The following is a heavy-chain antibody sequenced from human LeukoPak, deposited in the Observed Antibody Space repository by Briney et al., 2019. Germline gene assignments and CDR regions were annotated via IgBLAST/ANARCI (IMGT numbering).Heavy chain of an antibody. CDR3: ARVVPAASVSLDMDV. D-gene: IGHD2-2*01. CDR2: IYPGDSDT. Sequence: GESLKISWKGSGYSFTSYWIRWGRQMAGKGLGWVGNIYPGDSDTRYSPSFQGQVTISADKSISTAYLQWSSLKASDTAMYYCARVVPAASVSLDMDVWGKGTTVTISS. V-gene: IGHV5-51*01. J-gene: IGHJ6*03. CDR1: GYSFTSYW.